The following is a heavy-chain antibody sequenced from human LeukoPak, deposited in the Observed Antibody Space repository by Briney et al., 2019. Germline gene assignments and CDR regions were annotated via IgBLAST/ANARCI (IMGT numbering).Heavy chain of an antibody. V-gene: IGHV3-23*01. D-gene: IGHD3-16*01. CDR1: GFTFNAYA. CDR2: ISSSGDAT. CDR3: AKDPRAMGRYFFDD. Sequence: GGSLRLSCVGSGFTFNAYAMSWVRQRPGKGPEWVSMISSSGDATDYAESVKDRLSISRDNAKKTLYLQINDPRGDDTAMYYCAKDPRAMGRYFFDDWGQGSLVIVSS. J-gene: IGHJ4*01.